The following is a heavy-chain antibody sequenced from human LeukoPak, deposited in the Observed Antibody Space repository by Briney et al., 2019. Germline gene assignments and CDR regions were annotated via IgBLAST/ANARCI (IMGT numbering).Heavy chain of an antibody. V-gene: IGHV3-48*01. J-gene: IGHJ4*02. CDR3: ARDLFGGWAHDY. CDR2: ITNSGNSK. Sequence: TGGSLRLSCAASEFTFSSYSMNWVRQAPGKGLEWVSYITNSGNSKSYADSVKGRFTISRDNGQNSLYLQMNSLRAEDTAVYYCARDLFGGWAHDYWGQGTLVTVSS. CDR1: EFTFSSYS. D-gene: IGHD6-19*01.